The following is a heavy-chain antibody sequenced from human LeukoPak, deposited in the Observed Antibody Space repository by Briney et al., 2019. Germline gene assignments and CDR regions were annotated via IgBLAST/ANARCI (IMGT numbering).Heavy chain of an antibody. J-gene: IGHJ5*02. D-gene: IGHD2-15*01. CDR2: IYTSGST. Sequence: SETLSLTCTVSGGSISSYYWSWIRQPAGKGLEWIGRIYTSGSTDYNPSLKSRVTMSVDTSKNQFSLKLSSVTAADTAVYYCARDTPCSGGSCYLVPWFDPWGQGTLVTVSS. CDR1: GGSISSYY. CDR3: ARDTPCSGGSCYLVPWFDP. V-gene: IGHV4-4*07.